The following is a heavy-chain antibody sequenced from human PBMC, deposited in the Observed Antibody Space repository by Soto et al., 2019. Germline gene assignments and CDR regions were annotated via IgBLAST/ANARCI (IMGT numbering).Heavy chain of an antibody. J-gene: IGHJ4*02. CDR2: IYPGDSDT. V-gene: IGHV5-51*01. CDR3: ARGYAYATPFDY. Sequence: GESLKISCKGSGYSFTSYWIGWVRQMPGKGLQLMGIIYPGDSDTRYTPSFQGRVTISADNSITTAYLQWSGLEASDTAMYYCARGYAYATPFDYWGQGTLVTVSS. CDR1: GYSFTSYW. D-gene: IGHD5-12*01.